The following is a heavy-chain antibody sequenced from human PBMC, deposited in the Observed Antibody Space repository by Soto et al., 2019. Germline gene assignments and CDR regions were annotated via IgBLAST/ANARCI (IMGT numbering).Heavy chain of an antibody. J-gene: IGHJ4*02. D-gene: IGHD3-3*01. V-gene: IGHV1-69*13. CDR3: AGDFWSGYYDY. Sequence: ASVKVSCKASGGTFSSYAISWVRQAPGQGLEWMGGIIPIFGTANYAQKFQGRVTITADESTSTAYMELSSLRSEDTAVYYCAGDFWSGYYDYWGQGTLVTVSS. CDR2: IIPIFGTA. CDR1: GGTFSSYA.